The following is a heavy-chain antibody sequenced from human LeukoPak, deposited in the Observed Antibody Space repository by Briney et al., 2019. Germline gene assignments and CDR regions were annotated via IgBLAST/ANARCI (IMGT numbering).Heavy chain of an antibody. D-gene: IGHD6-13*01. CDR2: ISWDGGST. Sequence: QTGGSLRLSCAASGFTFGDYSMHWVRQGPGKGLEWVSLISWDGGSTYYADSVKGRFTISKDNSKNSLYLQMNSLRTDDTALYYCAKDISTRGIAVADYWGQGTLVTVSS. CDR1: GFTFGDYS. J-gene: IGHJ4*02. CDR3: AKDISTRGIAVADY. V-gene: IGHV3-43*01.